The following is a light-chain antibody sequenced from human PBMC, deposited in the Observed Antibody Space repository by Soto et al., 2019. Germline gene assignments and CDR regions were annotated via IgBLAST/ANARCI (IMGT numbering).Light chain of an antibody. J-gene: IGKJ5*01. CDR2: DAS. Sequence: IQMTPSPSSLFACLWCRVTITSQATQDINIYLNWYQQKPGKAPNLLIYDASNLEIGVPSRFSGSGSGTHFTFTISSLQTEDIGTYYCQQYDILPITFGRRRLLEVK. V-gene: IGKV1-33*01. CDR1: QDINIY. CDR3: QQYDILPIT.